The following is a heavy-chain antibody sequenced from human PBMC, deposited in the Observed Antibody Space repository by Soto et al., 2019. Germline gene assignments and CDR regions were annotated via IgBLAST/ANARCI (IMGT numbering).Heavy chain of an antibody. V-gene: IGHV1-69*15. Sequence: QVQLLQSGAEMKKPGSSVKVSCKASGGTFSNYAITWVRQAPGQGLEWLGRIIPIFGSTNFAQKFQGRVTLTADESTTTVYMELSSLRSDDSAVYYCAKDGGKDGYFGNWFDPWGQGTLVTVSA. D-gene: IGHD5-18*01. CDR2: IIPIFGST. CDR1: GGTFSNYA. J-gene: IGHJ5*02. CDR3: AKDGGKDGYFGNWFDP.